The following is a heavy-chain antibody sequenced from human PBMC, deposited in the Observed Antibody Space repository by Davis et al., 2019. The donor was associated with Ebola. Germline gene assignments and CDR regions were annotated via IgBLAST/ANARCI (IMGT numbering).Heavy chain of an antibody. CDR3: AKQKGGYTYSSDWYFDL. V-gene: IGHV5-51*01. CDR2: IYPDDSDT. CDR1: GYSFSSFW. Sequence: GESLKISCKASGYSFSSFWIGWVRQMPGRGLEWMGIIYPDDSDTKYSPSFQGQVTVSADKSISTAYLQWSSLKASDTAMYYCAKQKGGYTYSSDWYFDLWGRGTLVTVSS. J-gene: IGHJ2*01. D-gene: IGHD5-18*01.